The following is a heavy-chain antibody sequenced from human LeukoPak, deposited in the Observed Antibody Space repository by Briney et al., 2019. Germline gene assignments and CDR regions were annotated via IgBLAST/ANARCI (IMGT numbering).Heavy chain of an antibody. D-gene: IGHD2-15*01. CDR3: AKNADRGAYCRGGSCYPYYYYYMDV. V-gene: IGHV3-30*02. CDR1: GFTFSNYV. J-gene: IGHJ6*03. CDR2: IRADGSIK. Sequence: GGSLRLSCAASGFTFSNYVMHWVRQAPGKGLEWVAFIRADGSIKKYADSVKGRFTISRDNSRNTLFVQMNSLTVDDTAIYYCAKNADRGAYCRGGSCYPYYYYYMDVWGTGTTVTISS.